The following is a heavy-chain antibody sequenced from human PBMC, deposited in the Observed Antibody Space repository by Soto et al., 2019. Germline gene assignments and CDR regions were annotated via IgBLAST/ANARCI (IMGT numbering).Heavy chain of an antibody. V-gene: IGHV4-31*03. Sequence: SETLSLTCTVSGGSISSGGYYWSWIRQHPGKGLEWIGYIYYSGSTYYNPSLKSRVTISVDTSKNQFSLKLSSVTAADTAVYYCARSGEDYYDSSGFSFDYWGQGTLVTVSS. CDR2: IYYSGST. CDR3: ARSGEDYYDSSGFSFDY. D-gene: IGHD3-22*01. CDR1: GGSISSGGYY. J-gene: IGHJ4*02.